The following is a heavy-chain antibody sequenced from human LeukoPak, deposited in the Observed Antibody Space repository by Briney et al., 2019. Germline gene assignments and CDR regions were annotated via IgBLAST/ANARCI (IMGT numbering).Heavy chain of an antibody. V-gene: IGHV4-4*07. CDR3: ARGFGSGASPIDL. CDR1: GRSIRSVY. J-gene: IGHJ5*02. CDR2: IYATDLT. D-gene: IGHD3-10*01. Sequence: SETLSLTCTVSGRSIRSVYWNWIRQSAGKGLEWIGRIYATDLTNYNPSLKSRVTLSVDMSKNELSLTLKSVTAADTAVYYCARGFGSGASPIDLWGQGALVTVSS.